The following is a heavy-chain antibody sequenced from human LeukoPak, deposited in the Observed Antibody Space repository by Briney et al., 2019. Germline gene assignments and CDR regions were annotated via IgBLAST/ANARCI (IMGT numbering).Heavy chain of an antibody. Sequence: SETLSLTCAVYGGSFSGYYWSWIRQPPGKGLEWIGEINHSGSTNYNPSLKSRVTISVDTSKNQFSLKLSSVTAADTAVYYCARALRIYYYYMDVWGKGTTVTVSS. J-gene: IGHJ6*03. V-gene: IGHV4-34*01. CDR3: ARALRIYYYYMDV. CDR2: INHSGST. CDR1: GGSFSGYY. D-gene: IGHD2-15*01.